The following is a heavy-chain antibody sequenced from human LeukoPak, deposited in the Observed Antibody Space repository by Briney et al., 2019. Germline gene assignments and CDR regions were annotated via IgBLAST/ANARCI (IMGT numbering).Heavy chain of an antibody. CDR3: ARDWEY. V-gene: IGHV3-9*01. J-gene: IGHJ4*02. D-gene: IGHD1-26*01. CDR2: ISWNSGSI. Sequence: GGSLRLSCAASGFTFDDYAMHWVRQAPGKGLEWVSGISWNSGSIGYADSVKGRFTISRDNAKNSLYLQMNSLRAEDTAVYYCARDWEYWGQGTLVTVSS. CDR1: GFTFDDYA.